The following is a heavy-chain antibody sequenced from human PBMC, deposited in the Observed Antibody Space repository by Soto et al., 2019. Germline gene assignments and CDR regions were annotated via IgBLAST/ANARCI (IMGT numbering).Heavy chain of an antibody. CDR2: IRGKADGEAT. V-gene: IGHV3-15*07. J-gene: IGHJ4*02. CDR1: GLTFSDAW. D-gene: IGHD3-10*01. CDR3: STDLNWSGGDY. Sequence: EVQLVESGGGLVEPGGSLRLSCVVSGLTFSDAWINWVRQAPGKGLEWVGRIRGKADGEATDYAAPVKGRFTISKHEPQNTVYLQMDGLRTEDTALYYCSTDLNWSGGDYWGQGTLVTVSS.